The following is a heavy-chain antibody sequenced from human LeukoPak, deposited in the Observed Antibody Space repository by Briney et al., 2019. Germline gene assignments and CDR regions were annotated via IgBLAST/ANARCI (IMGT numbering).Heavy chain of an antibody. CDR2: IYHSGST. V-gene: IGHV4-30-2*01. CDR3: ARVLIIPMVRGVIPDAFDI. CDR1: GGSISSGGYS. D-gene: IGHD3-10*01. J-gene: IGHJ3*02. Sequence: SETLSLTCAVSGGSISSGGYSWSWIRQPPGKGLEWIGYIYHSGSTYYPSLKSRVTISVDRSKNQFSLKLSSVTAADTAVYYCARVLIIPMVRGVIPDAFDIWGQGTMVTVSS.